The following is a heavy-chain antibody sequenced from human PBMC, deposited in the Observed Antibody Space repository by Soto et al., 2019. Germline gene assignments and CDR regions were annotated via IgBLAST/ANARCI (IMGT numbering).Heavy chain of an antibody. CDR2: ISAYSGNT. D-gene: IGHD6-19*01. CDR3: ARDLRGQWLVTFDY. V-gene: IGHV1-18*01. CDR1: GYTFTSYG. Sequence: ASVKVSCRASGYTFTSYGISWVRQAPGQGLEWMGWISAYSGNTNYAQKLQGRVTMTTDTSTSTAYMELRSLRSDDTAVYYCARDLRGQWLVTFDYWGQGTLVTVSS. J-gene: IGHJ4*02.